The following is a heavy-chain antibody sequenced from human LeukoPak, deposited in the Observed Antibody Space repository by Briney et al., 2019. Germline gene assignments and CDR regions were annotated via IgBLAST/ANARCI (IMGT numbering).Heavy chain of an antibody. D-gene: IGHD2-2*01. J-gene: IGHJ6*03. CDR1: SGSISSSSYY. CDR2: IYYSGNT. CDR3: ARGQYCSSTSCYYYYYMDV. V-gene: IGHV4-39*01. Sequence: SETLSLTCTVSSGSISSSSYYWGWIRQPPRKGLEWIGSIYYSGNTYYNPSLKSRVTISVDTSKNQLSLKLSSVTAADTAVYYCARGQYCSSTSCYYYYYMDVWGKGTTVTVSS.